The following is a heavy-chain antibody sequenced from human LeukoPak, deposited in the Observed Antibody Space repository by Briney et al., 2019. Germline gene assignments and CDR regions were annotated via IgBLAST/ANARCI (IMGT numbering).Heavy chain of an antibody. CDR2: IGGSGAST. V-gene: IGHV3-23*01. CDR1: GFAFNFYA. D-gene: IGHD5-24*01. Sequence: GGSLRLSCAASGFAFNFYAMSWVRQAPGKGLQWVSGIGGSGASTYYAESVKGRFTISRDNSKNTLALQMNSLTAEDTAVYYCARDGYSNYFYIDVWGKGTTVTVSS. J-gene: IGHJ6*03. CDR3: ARDGYSNYFYIDV.